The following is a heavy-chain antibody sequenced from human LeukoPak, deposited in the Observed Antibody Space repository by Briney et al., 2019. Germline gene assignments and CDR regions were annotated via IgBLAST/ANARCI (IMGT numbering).Heavy chain of an antibody. J-gene: IGHJ4*02. CDR3: AREVGATGLFDY. CDR2: IYTSGST. V-gene: IGHV4-61*02. CDR1: GGSISSGSYY. D-gene: IGHD1-26*01. Sequence: SETLSLTCTVSGGSISSGSYYWSWIRQPAGKGLEWIGRIYTSGSTNYNASLKSRVTMSVDTSKNQFSLKLTSVTAADTAVYYCAREVGATGLFDYWGQGTLVTVSS.